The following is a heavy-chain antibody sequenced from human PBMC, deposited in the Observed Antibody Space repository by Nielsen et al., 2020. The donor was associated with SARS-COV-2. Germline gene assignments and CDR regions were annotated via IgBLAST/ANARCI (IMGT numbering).Heavy chain of an antibody. CDR2: IYPGDSDT. J-gene: IGHJ5*02. CDR1: GYSFTSYW. D-gene: IGHD1-7*01. CDR3: ARAPYNWNYINWFDP. Sequence: GESLKISCKGSGYSFTSYWIGWVRQMPGKGLEWMGIIYPGDSDTRYSPSFQGQVTISADKSISTAYLQWSSLKASDTAMYYCARAPYNWNYINWFDPWGQGTLVTVSS. V-gene: IGHV5-51*01.